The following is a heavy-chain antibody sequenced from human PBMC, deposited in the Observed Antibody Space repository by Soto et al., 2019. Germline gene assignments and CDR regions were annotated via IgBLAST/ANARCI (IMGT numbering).Heavy chain of an antibody. CDR1: GFTFSDYY. J-gene: IGHJ4*02. CDR3: ARDVDADFRTDFDY. V-gene: IGHV3-11*01. CDR2: ISGNGEII. D-gene: IGHD4-17*01. Sequence: XXSLRLSCAASGFTFSDYYIHWIPRAPGKGLEWISYISGNGEIIQYAASARGRFTISRDNAENSVYLEMDSLRAEDTALYYCARDVDADFRTDFDYWGRGTLVTVSS.